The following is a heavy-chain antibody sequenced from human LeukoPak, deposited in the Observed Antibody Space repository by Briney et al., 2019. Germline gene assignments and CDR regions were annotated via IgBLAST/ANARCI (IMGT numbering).Heavy chain of an antibody. D-gene: IGHD3-10*01. CDR1: GYSFVLYG. Sequence: ASVKVSCKASGYSFVLYGISWVRQATGQGLEWMGWMEPNSGNTGYAQKFQGRVTMTRNKSISTAYMELSSLRSEDTAVYYCARGLELWFGEAGVGWFDPWGQGTLVTVSS. V-gene: IGHV1-8*02. CDR3: ARGLELWFGEAGVGWFDP. CDR2: MEPNSGNT. J-gene: IGHJ5*02.